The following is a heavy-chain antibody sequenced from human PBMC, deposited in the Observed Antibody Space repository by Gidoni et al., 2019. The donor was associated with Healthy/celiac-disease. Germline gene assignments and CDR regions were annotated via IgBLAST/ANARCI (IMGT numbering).Heavy chain of an antibody. CDR2: ISYDGSNK. Sequence: QVQLVESGGGVVQPGRSLRLSCAASGCTFSSYGMHWVRQAPGKGLEWVAVISYDGSNKYYADSVKGRFTISRDNSKNTLYLQMNSLRAEDTAVYYCAKDYIIKLLGFGELSFYYYGMDVWGQGTTVTVSS. J-gene: IGHJ6*02. V-gene: IGHV3-30*18. CDR1: GCTFSSYG. D-gene: IGHD3-10*01. CDR3: AKDYIIKLLGFGELSFYYYGMDV.